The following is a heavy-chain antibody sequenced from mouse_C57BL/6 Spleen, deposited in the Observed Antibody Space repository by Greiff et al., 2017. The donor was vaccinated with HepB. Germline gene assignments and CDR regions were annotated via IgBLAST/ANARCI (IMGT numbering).Heavy chain of an antibody. Sequence: DVQLVESGGGLVKPGGSLKLSCAASGFTFSDYGMHWVRQAPEKGLEWVAYISSGSSTIYYADTVKGRFTISRDNAKNALFLQMTSLRSEDTAMYCCARRDYGNYGDAMDYWGQGTSVTVSS. CDR2: ISSGSSTI. CDR3: ARRDYGNYGDAMDY. D-gene: IGHD2-1*01. J-gene: IGHJ4*01. CDR1: GFTFSDYG. V-gene: IGHV5-17*01.